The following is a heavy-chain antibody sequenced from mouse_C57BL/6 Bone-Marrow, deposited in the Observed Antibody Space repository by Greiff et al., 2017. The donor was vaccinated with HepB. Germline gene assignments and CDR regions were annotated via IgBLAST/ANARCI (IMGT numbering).Heavy chain of an antibody. V-gene: IGHV5-15*01. J-gene: IGHJ4*01. CDR3: ARQNYYGSSPYYAMDY. Sequence: EVHLVESGGGLVQPGGSLKLSCAASGFTFSDYGMAWVRQAPRKGPEWVAFISNLAYSIYYADTVTGRFTISRENAKNTLYLEMSSLRSEDTAMYYCARQNYYGSSPYYAMDYWGQGTSVTVSS. CDR2: ISNLAYSI. CDR1: GFTFSDYG. D-gene: IGHD1-1*01.